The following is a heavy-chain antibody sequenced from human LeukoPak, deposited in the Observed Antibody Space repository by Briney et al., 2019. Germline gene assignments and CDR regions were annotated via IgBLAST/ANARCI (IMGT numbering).Heavy chain of an antibody. J-gene: IGHJ2*01. CDR1: GFSFSSHG. D-gene: IGHD3-10*01. CDR3: AKIGVIGNWYYDV. Sequence: GGSLRLSCAASGFSFSSHGMSWVRQAPWKGPEWVSSISNGSDYTFYADSVKGRFTISRDNSKNTLYLQMNSLRAGDTAIYHCAKIGVIGNWYYDVWGRGTLVTVSS. V-gene: IGHV3-23*01. CDR2: ISNGSDYT.